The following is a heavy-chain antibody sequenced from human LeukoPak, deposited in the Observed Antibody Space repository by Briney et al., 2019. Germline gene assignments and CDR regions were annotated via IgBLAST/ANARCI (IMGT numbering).Heavy chain of an antibody. CDR2: IYTSGST. V-gene: IGHV4-4*07. CDR1: GGSISNYY. CDR3: AKDQGQQLVPEYFQH. J-gene: IGHJ1*01. D-gene: IGHD6-13*01. Sequence: RTSETLSLTCTVSGGSISNYYWTWIRQPAGKGLEWIGRIYTSGSTNYNPSLKSRVTMSVDTSRNQFSLKLTSVTAADTAVYYCAKDQGQQLVPEYFQHWGQGALVTVSS.